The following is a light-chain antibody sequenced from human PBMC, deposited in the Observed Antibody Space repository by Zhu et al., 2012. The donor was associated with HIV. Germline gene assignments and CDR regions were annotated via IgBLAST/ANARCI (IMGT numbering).Light chain of an antibody. CDR2: GAS. CDR1: QSVSSSF. CDR3: QQFGSSPWT. Sequence: EIVLTQFPGTLSLSPGERATLSCWASQSVSSSFLAWYQQKPGQAPRLLIYGASSRATGIPDRFSGSGSGTDFTLTISRLEPEDFAVYYCQQFGSSPWTFGQGTKVEIK. V-gene: IGKV3-20*01. J-gene: IGKJ1*01.